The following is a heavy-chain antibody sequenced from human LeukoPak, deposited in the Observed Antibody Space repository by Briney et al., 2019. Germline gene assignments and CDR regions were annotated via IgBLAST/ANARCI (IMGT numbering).Heavy chain of an antibody. Sequence: AASVKVSCKASGDTFSSYAISWVRQAPGQGLEWMGGIIPIFGTANYAQKFQGRVTITADESTSTAYMELSSLRSEDTAVYYCARHHARTAMADFDYWGQGTLVTVSS. CDR3: ARHHARTAMADFDY. CDR2: IIPIFGTA. D-gene: IGHD5-18*01. CDR1: GDTFSSYA. J-gene: IGHJ4*02. V-gene: IGHV1-69*13.